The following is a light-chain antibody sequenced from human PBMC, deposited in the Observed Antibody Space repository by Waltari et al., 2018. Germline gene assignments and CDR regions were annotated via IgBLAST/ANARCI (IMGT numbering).Light chain of an antibody. J-gene: IGLJ3*02. Sequence: QAVVTQEPSLTVSPGGTVTLTCGSSPGPVTNEHFPYWFQQQPGQAPRGLCYVGTDRQSWTLARCACSLGGGKAALTLSGAQPEDDTVYYCLLSYAAARVFGGGTKLTVL. CDR1: PGPVTNEHF. CDR2: VGT. CDR3: LLSYAAARV. V-gene: IGLV7-46*01.